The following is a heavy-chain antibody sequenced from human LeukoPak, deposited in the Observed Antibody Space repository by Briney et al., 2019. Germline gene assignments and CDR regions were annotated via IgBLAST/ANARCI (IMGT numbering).Heavy chain of an antibody. J-gene: IGHJ6*02. CDR3: AKDGSNSATVRAVIWIYYYYYGMDV. CDR2: IWYDGSNK. V-gene: IGHV3-33*06. Sequence: QAGGSLRLSCAASGFTFSSYGMHWVRQAPGKGLEWVAVIWYDGSNKYYADSVKGRFTISRDNSKNTLYLQMNSLRAEDTAVYYCAKDGSNSATVRAVIWIYYYYYGMDVWGQGTTVTVSS. CDR1: GFTFSSYG. D-gene: IGHD4-11*01.